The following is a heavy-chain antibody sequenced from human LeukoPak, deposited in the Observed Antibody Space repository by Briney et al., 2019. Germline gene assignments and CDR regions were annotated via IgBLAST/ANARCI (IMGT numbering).Heavy chain of an antibody. J-gene: IGHJ3*02. V-gene: IGHV4-59*01. CDR3: ARPSRSISTAGAFDI. CDR2: IYYTGST. CDR1: GGSISSYY. D-gene: IGHD3-10*01. Sequence: PSETLSLTCTVSGGSISSYYWSWIRQPPGKGLEGMGDIYYTGSTNYNPAVKSRVTISVGTSKNQFSLKLSSVTAADTAVYYCARPSRSISTAGAFDIWGQGTMVTVSS.